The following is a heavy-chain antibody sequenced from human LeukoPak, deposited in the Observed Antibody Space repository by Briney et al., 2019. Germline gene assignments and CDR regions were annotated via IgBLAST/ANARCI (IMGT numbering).Heavy chain of an antibody. CDR2: IYTSGTT. J-gene: IGHJ4*02. Sequence: PSETLSLTCTVSGGSISSDNYYWTWIRQPAGKGLEWIGHIYTSGTTNYNPSLKSRVTILLDTSKNQFSLNLNSVTAADTAIYYCARMFEYWGQGTLDTVSS. V-gene: IGHV4-61*09. CDR3: ARMFEY. CDR1: GGSISSDNYY.